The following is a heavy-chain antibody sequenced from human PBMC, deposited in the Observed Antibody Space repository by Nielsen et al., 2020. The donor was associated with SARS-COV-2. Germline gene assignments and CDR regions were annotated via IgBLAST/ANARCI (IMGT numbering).Heavy chain of an antibody. Sequence: GESLKISCAASGFTFSNAWMSWVRKAPGKGLEWVGRIKSKTDGGTTDYAAPVKGRFTISRDDSKNTLYLQMNSLKTEDTAVYYCTTDRDIVVVVAADAVYFDYWGQGTLVTVSS. D-gene: IGHD2-15*01. CDR3: TTDRDIVVVVAADAVYFDY. V-gene: IGHV3-15*01. J-gene: IGHJ4*02. CDR2: IKSKTDGGTT. CDR1: GFTFSNAW.